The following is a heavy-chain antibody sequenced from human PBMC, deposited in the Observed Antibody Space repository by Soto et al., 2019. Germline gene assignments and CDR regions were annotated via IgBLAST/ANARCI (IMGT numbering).Heavy chain of an antibody. CDR1: GFTVSSNY. Sequence: EVQLVESGGGLVQPGGSLRLSCAASGFTVSSNYMSWVRQAPGKGLEWVSVIYSGGSTYYADSVKGRFTISRDNSKNTLYLQMNSLRAEDTAVYYCAMIIWSGYYPFDYWGQGTLVTVSS. D-gene: IGHD3-3*01. J-gene: IGHJ4*02. CDR2: IYSGGST. V-gene: IGHV3-66*01. CDR3: AMIIWSGYYPFDY.